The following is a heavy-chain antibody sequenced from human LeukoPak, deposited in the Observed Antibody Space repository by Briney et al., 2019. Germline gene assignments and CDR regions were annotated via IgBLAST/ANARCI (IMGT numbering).Heavy chain of an antibody. D-gene: IGHD2-15*01. CDR3: ARGYCSGGSCLYGMDV. CDR1: GGTFSSYA. V-gene: IGHV1-69*13. Sequence: EASVKVSCKASGGTFSSYAISWVRQAPGQGLEWMGGIIPIFGTANYAQKFQGRVTITADESTSTAYMELSSLRSDDTAVYYCARGYCSGGSCLYGMDVWGQGTTVTVSS. J-gene: IGHJ6*02. CDR2: IIPIFGTA.